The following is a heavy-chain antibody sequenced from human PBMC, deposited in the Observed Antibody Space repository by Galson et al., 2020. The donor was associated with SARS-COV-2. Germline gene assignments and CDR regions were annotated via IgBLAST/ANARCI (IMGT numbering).Heavy chain of an antibody. D-gene: IGHD5-18*01. CDR3: ARRYTYGRSPYWYFDL. Sequence: SETLSLTCAVSGDSISSGGYSCTWIRQPPGKRLECIGYIYQSRATHHNPSLNSRLTISVDRSKNQLSLDLRSVSVADSAVYYCARRYTYGRSPYWYFDLWGRDTLVSVSA. CDR2: IYQSRAT. V-gene: IGHV4-30-2*01. CDR1: GDSISSGGYS. J-gene: IGHJ2*01.